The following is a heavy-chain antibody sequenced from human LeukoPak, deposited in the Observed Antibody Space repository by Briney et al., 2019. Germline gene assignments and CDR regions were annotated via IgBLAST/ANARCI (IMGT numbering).Heavy chain of an antibody. Sequence: SVKVSCKASGGTFSSYAISWVRQAPGQGLEWMGGIIPIFGTANYAQKFQGRVTITTDESTSTAYMELSSLRSEDTAVYYCARGPYSGSHYYYYMDVWGKGTTVTVSS. CDR2: IIPIFGTA. CDR1: GGTFSSYA. J-gene: IGHJ6*03. D-gene: IGHD1-26*01. CDR3: ARGPYSGSHYYYYMDV. V-gene: IGHV1-69*05.